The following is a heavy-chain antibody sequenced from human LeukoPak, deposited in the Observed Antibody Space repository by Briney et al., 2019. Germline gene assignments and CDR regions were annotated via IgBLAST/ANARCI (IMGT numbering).Heavy chain of an antibody. Sequence: PGGSLRLSCAASGFTFSSYWMSWARQAPGKGLEWVANIKQDGSEKYYVDSVKGRFTISRDNAKNSLYLQMNSLRAEDTAVYYCARDMWQWLASFDYWGQGTLVTVSS. V-gene: IGHV3-7*01. CDR3: ARDMWQWLASFDY. J-gene: IGHJ4*02. CDR2: IKQDGSEK. D-gene: IGHD6-19*01. CDR1: GFTFSSYW.